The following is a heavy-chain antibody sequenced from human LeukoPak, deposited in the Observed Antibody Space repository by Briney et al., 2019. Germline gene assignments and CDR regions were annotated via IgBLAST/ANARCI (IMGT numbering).Heavy chain of an antibody. Sequence: PGGSLRLSCAASGFTFSSYGMHWVRQAPGKGLEWVAVISYDGSNKYYADSVKGRFTISRDNSKNTVYLQMNSLRVEDTAVYFCAGRHCSDGGCYFAGADPFDYWGQGTLVTVSS. J-gene: IGHJ4*02. D-gene: IGHD2-15*01. CDR2: ISYDGSNK. CDR3: AGRHCSDGGCYFAGADPFDY. CDR1: GFTFSSYG. V-gene: IGHV3-30*03.